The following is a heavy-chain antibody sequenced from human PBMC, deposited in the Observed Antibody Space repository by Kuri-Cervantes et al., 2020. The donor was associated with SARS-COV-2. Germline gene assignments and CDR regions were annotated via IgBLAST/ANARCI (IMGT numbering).Heavy chain of an antibody. D-gene: IGHD3-10*01. CDR3: AKDLGFGELLSGVVNDY. CDR2: IWYDGSNK. Sequence: GGSLRLSCAASGFTFSSYGMHWVRQAPGKGLEWVAVIWYDGSNKYYADSVKGRFTISRDNSKNTLYLQMNSLRAEDTAVYYCAKDLGFGELLSGVVNDYWGQGTPVTVSS. CDR1: GFTFSSYG. V-gene: IGHV3-33*06. J-gene: IGHJ4*02.